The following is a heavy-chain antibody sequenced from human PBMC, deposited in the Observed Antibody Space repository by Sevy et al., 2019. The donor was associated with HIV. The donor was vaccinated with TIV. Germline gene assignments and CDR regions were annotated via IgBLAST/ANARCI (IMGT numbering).Heavy chain of an antibody. CDR1: GYTFTGYY. D-gene: IGHD5-18*01. V-gene: IGHV1-2*02. J-gene: IGHJ6*02. CDR3: ARVGVGDTAGYYYYGMDV. Sequence: ASVKVSCKASGYTFTGYYMHWVRQAPGQGLEWMGWINPNGGGTNYAQKFQGRVTMTRDTSISTAYMELSRLRSDDTAVYYCARVGVGDTAGYYYYGMDVWGQGTMVTVSS. CDR2: INPNGGGT.